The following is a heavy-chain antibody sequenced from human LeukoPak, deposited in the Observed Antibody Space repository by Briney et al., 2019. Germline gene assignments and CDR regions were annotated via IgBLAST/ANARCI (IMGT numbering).Heavy chain of an antibody. CDR3: ESSITKAGGS. V-gene: IGHV3-73*01. J-gene: IGHJ5*02. Sequence: GGSLRLSCAASGFSFTESPIHCVRQASGKGLEWVGRIRSKDQNSATAYAESVKGRFTISRDDSKNMAYLQMNSLRIEDTAVYYCESSITKAGGSWGQGTLVTVSS. CDR2: IRSKDQNSAT. D-gene: IGHD2-21*01. CDR1: GFSFTESP.